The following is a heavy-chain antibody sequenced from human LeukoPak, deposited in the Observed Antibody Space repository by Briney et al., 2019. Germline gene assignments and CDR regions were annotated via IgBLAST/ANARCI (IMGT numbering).Heavy chain of an antibody. Sequence: PSETLSLTCTVSGGSITSYYWSWVRQPPGKGLEWIGYIYYSGSTSYNPSLKSRVTISVDTSKNQFSLRVSSVTAADTAVYYCARDDYGDYFDYWGQGTLVTVSS. CDR2: IYYSGST. J-gene: IGHJ4*02. CDR3: ARDDYGDYFDY. V-gene: IGHV4-59*08. CDR1: GGSITSYY. D-gene: IGHD4-17*01.